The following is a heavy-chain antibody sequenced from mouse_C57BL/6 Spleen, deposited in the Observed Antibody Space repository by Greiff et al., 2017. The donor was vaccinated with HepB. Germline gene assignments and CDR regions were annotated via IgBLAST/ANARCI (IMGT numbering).Heavy chain of an antibody. CDR2: IYPGDGDT. V-gene: IGHV1-82*01. CDR3: AREGTYGSSYDWYFDV. Sequence: VQLQQSGPELVKPGASVKISCKASGYAFSSSWMNWVKQRPGKGLEWIGRIYPGDGDTNYNGKFKGKATLPADKTSSTAYMQLSSLTSDDSAVYFCAREGTYGSSYDWYFDVWGTGTTVTVSS. CDR1: GYAFSSSW. J-gene: IGHJ1*03. D-gene: IGHD1-1*01.